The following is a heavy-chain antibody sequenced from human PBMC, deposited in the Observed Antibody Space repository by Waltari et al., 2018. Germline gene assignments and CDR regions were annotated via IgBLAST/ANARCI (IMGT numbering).Heavy chain of an antibody. J-gene: IGHJ3*02. D-gene: IGHD3-16*02. V-gene: IGHV3-23*01. CDR3: AKVEGGIVTRYYALDI. Sequence: EVQLLESGGGLVQPGGSLRLSCAASGFTFGNSALSWVRQAPGTVLDWISGISGSSSSTYYADSVKGRFTISRDNSKNTLYLQMNSLRVEDTAVYFCAKVEGGIVTRYYALDIWGQGTMVTVSS. CDR1: GFTFGNSA. CDR2: ISGSSSST.